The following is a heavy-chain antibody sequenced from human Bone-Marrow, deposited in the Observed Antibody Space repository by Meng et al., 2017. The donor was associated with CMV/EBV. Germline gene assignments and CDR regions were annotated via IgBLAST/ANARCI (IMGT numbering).Heavy chain of an antibody. D-gene: IGHD3-16*02. CDR2: ISSSSSYI. V-gene: IGHV3-21*01. Sequence: GESLKISCAASGFTFSSYAMHWVRQAPGKGLEWVSSISSSSSYIYYADSVKGRFTISRDNAKNSLYLQMNSLRAEDTAVYYCARKGVWGSYRKWGQGTLVTVSS. CDR3: ARKGVWGSYRK. J-gene: IGHJ4*02. CDR1: GFTFSSYA.